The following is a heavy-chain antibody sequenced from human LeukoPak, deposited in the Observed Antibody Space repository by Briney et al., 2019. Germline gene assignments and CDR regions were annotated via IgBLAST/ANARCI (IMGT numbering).Heavy chain of an antibody. V-gene: IGHV1-3*01. D-gene: IGHD1-26*01. CDR2: INAGKGNT. J-gene: IGHJ3*02. CDR3: ATVELLEAGAFDI. CDR1: EYTFSSYS. Sequence: GALVKVSCKAFEYTFSSYSIHWVRQAPGQRLEWMGWINAGKGNTKYSQNLQGRVTVTGDTSASTAYMELSSLTSEDTAVYYCATVELLEAGAFDIWGQGTMVTVSS.